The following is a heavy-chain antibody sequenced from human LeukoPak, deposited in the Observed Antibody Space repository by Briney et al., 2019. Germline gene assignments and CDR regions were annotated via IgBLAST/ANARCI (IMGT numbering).Heavy chain of an antibody. J-gene: IGHJ4*02. D-gene: IGHD6-13*01. CDR2: INHSGST. CDR3: ASDPYSSSNDY. CDR1: GGSFSGYY. V-gene: IGHV4-34*01. Sequence: SETLSLTCAVYGGSFSGYYWSWIRQPPGKGLEWIGEINHSGSTNYNPSLKSRVTKSVDTSKNQFSLKLSSVTAADTAVYYCASDPYSSSNDYWGQGTLVTVSS.